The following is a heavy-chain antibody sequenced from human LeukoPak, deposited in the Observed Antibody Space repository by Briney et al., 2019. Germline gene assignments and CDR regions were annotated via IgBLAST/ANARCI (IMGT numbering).Heavy chain of an antibody. J-gene: IGHJ4*02. D-gene: IGHD6-6*01. CDR3: ARQSRGSSSSRDYFDY. V-gene: IGHV4-39*01. CDR2: IYYSGST. CDR1: GGSISSSTYY. Sequence: SGTLSLTCTVSGGSISSSTYYWGWIRQPPGKGLEWIGSIYYSGSTYYNPSLKSRVTISVDTSKNHFSLNLSSVTAADTAVYYCARQSRGSSSSRDYFDYWGQGTLVTVSS.